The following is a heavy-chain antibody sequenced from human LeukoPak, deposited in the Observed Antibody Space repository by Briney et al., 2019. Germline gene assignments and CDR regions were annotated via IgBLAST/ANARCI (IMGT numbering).Heavy chain of an antibody. V-gene: IGHV3-30*04. CDR2: MSYDGIDS. CDR3: AKEPGDYYDSSGYPDY. Sequence: PGGSLRLSCAASGFTFRDHSLHWVRQAPGKGLEWVAVMSYDGIDSYYADSVKGRFTVSRDNSKNTLYLQMNSLRAEDTAVYYCAKEPGDYYDSSGYPDYWGQGTLVTVSS. J-gene: IGHJ4*02. CDR1: GFTFRDHS. D-gene: IGHD3-22*01.